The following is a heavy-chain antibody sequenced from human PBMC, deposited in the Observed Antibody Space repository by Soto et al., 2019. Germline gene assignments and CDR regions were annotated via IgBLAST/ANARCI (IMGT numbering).Heavy chain of an antibody. Sequence: NPSETLSLTCTVSGGSISSSSYYWGWIRQPPGKGLEWIGSIYYSGSTYYNPSLKSRVTISVDTSKNQFSLKLSSVTAADTAVYYCARQRGIQNNWFDPWGQGTLVTVSS. V-gene: IGHV4-39*01. CDR2: IYYSGST. D-gene: IGHD5-18*01. CDR1: GGSISSSSYY. J-gene: IGHJ5*02. CDR3: ARQRGIQNNWFDP.